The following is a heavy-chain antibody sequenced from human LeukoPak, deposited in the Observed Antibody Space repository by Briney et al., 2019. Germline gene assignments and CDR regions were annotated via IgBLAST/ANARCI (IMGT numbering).Heavy chain of an antibody. Sequence: GGSLRLSCAASGFTFSGYGMNWVRQAPGKGLEWVSSISSSSSYIYYADSVKGRFTISRDNAKNSLYLQMNSLRAEDTAVYYCARAPYSSSWYYFDYWGQGTLVTVSS. CDR3: ARAPYSSSWYYFDY. V-gene: IGHV3-21*04. CDR1: GFTFSGYG. J-gene: IGHJ4*02. D-gene: IGHD6-13*01. CDR2: ISSSSSYI.